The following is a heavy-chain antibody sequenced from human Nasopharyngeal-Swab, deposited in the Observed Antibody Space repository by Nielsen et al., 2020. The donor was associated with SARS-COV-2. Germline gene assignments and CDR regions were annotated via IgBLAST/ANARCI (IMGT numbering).Heavy chain of an antibody. CDR1: GFTFSNYW. Sequence: GGSLRLSCAASGFTFSNYWMSWVRQATGKGLEWVANIKQDGSEKNYVDSVKGRFTISRDNAKNSLYLQMNSLRAEDTAVYYCARDGYSYGYYYYYYMDVWGKGTTVTVSS. V-gene: IGHV3-7*01. CDR3: ARDGYSYGYYYYYYMDV. J-gene: IGHJ6*03. CDR2: IKQDGSEK. D-gene: IGHD5-18*01.